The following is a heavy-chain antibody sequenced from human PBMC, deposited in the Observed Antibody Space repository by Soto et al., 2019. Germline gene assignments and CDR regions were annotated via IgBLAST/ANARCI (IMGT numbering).Heavy chain of an antibody. CDR3: ARQIDYDYVWGSSGYYYGMDV. D-gene: IGHD3-16*01. CDR2: IYPGDSDT. CDR1: GYSFTSYW. V-gene: IGHV5-51*01. Sequence: GESLKISCXGSGYSFTSYWIGWVRQMPGKGLEWMGIIYPGDSDTRYSPSFQGQVTISADKSISTAYLQWSSLKASDTAMYYCARQIDYDYVWGSSGYYYGMDVWGQGTTVTVSS. J-gene: IGHJ6*02.